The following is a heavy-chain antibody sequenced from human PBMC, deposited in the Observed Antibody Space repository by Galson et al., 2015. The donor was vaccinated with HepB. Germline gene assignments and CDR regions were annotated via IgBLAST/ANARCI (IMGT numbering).Heavy chain of an antibody. CDR3: AKILAGSRGYCSRTSCYIDY. D-gene: IGHD2-2*02. CDR1: GFTFSSYA. CDR2: ISDSGGGT. V-gene: IGHV3-23*01. J-gene: IGHJ4*02. Sequence: SLRLSCAAPGFTFSSYAMTWVRQTPGKGLEWVSTISDSGGGTFYADSVKGRFTISRDNSKNTLYLQMNSLRAEDTAVYYCAKILAGSRGYCSRTSCYIDYWGQGTRVTVSS.